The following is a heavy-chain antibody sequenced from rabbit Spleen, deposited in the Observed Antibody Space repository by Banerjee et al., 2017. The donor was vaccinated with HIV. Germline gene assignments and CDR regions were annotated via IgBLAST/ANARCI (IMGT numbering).Heavy chain of an antibody. D-gene: IGHD4-2*01. Sequence: QQQLEESGGGLVKPGGTLTLTCTVSGFSFSSIHWICWVCQAPGKGLEWIACIDTGSGFTYYANWAKGRFTISKDSSTTVTLQMTSLTAADTAIYFCARMGYAGDFYWNLWGQGTLVTVS. CDR2: IDTGSGFT. J-gene: IGHJ3*01. V-gene: IGHV1S45*01. CDR1: GFSFSSIHW. CDR3: ARMGYAGDFYWNL.